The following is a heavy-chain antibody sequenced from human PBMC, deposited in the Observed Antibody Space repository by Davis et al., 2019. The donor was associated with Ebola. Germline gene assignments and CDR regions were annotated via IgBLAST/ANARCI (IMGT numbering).Heavy chain of an antibody. CDR3: ARVRWTSGYYFDY. Sequence: GESLKISCAASGFTFRSYGMHWVRQAPGKGLEWVSSISSSSSYIYYADSVKGRFTISRDNSKNTLYLQMNSLRAEDTAVYYCARVRWTSGYYFDYWGQGTLVTVSS. J-gene: IGHJ4*02. V-gene: IGHV3-21*04. CDR1: GFTFRSYG. D-gene: IGHD3-22*01. CDR2: ISSSSSYI.